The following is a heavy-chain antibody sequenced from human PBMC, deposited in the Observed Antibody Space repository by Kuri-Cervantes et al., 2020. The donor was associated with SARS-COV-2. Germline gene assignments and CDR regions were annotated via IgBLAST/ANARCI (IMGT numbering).Heavy chain of an antibody. CDR3: ARDLGLTTGELEWYY. CDR1: GYSISSGYY. V-gene: IGHV4-30-4*08. J-gene: IGHJ4*02. D-gene: IGHD3-3*01. CDR2: IYYSGST. Sequence: SETLSLTCAVSGYSISSGYYWSWIRQPPGKGLEWIGYIYYSGSTYYSPSLKSRVTISVDRSKNQFSLKLSSVTAADTAVYYCARDLGLTTGELEWYYWGQGTLVTVSS.